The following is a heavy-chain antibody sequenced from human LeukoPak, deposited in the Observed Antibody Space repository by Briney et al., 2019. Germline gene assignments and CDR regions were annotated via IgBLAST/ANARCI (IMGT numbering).Heavy chain of an antibody. J-gene: IGHJ3*02. CDR2: IYYSGST. CDR1: GGSISSSSYY. D-gene: IGHD3-22*01. CDR3: ARGSDSSGYYYPGPAFDI. V-gene: IGHV4-39*07. Sequence: YPSETLSLTCTVSGGSISSSSYYWGWIRQPPGKGLEWIGSIYYSGSTNYNPSLKSRVTISVDTSKNQFSLKLSSVTAADTAVYYCARGSDSSGYYYPGPAFDIWGQGTMVTVSS.